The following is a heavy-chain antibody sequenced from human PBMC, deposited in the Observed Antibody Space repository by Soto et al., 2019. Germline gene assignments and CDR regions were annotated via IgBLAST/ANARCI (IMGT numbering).Heavy chain of an antibody. CDR3: ARGSYNWNLDHNWFDP. V-gene: IGHV4-31*03. CDR1: GGSISSGGYY. J-gene: IGHJ5*02. D-gene: IGHD1-7*01. CDR2: IYYSGST. Sequence: SETLSLTCTVSGGSISSGGYYWSWIRQHPGKGLEWIGYIYYSGSTYYNPSLKSRVTISVDTSKNQFSLKLSSVTAADTAVYYCARGSYNWNLDHNWFDPWGQGTLVTVSS.